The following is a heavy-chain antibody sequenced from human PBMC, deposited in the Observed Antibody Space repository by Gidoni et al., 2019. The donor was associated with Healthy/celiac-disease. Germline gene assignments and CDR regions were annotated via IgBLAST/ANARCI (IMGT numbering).Heavy chain of an antibody. D-gene: IGHD3-3*01. Sequence: EVQLVESGGGLVQPGGSLRLSCAASGFTFSSYWMSWVRQAPGKGLEWVANIKQDGSEKYYVDSVKGRFTISRDNAKNSLYLQMNSLRAEDTAVYYCARSIGDFWSGYYTYFDYWGQGTLVTVSS. CDR2: IKQDGSEK. V-gene: IGHV3-7*01. J-gene: IGHJ4*02. CDR1: GFTFSSYW. CDR3: ARSIGDFWSGYYTYFDY.